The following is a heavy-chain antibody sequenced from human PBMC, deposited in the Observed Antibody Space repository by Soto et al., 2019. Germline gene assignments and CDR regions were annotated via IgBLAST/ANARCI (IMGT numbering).Heavy chain of an antibody. CDR1: GGSFSGYY. CDR3: ARARPSRDTAMGVTVPYYYGMDV. V-gene: IGHV4-34*01. J-gene: IGHJ6*02. CDR2: INHSGST. Sequence: PSETLSLTCAVYGGSFSGYYWSWIRQPPGKGLEWIGEINHSGSTNYNPSLKGRVTISVDTSKNQFSLKLSSVTAADTAVYYCARARPSRDTAMGVTVPYYYGMDVWGQGTTVTVSS. D-gene: IGHD5-18*01.